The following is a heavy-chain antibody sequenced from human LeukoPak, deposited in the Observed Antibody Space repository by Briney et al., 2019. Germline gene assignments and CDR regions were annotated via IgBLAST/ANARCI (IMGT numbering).Heavy chain of an antibody. J-gene: IGHJ4*02. Sequence: GGSLRLSCAASGFTFSGYWMTWVRQAPGKGLEWVANIKRDGSEKYYVDSVEGRFTISRDNAKNSLYLQMNSLRAEDTAVYYCARGLGSTVTTGIGDYWGQGTLVTVSS. CDR3: ARGLGSTVTTGIGDY. CDR2: IKRDGSEK. V-gene: IGHV3-7*01. CDR1: GFTFSGYW. D-gene: IGHD4-17*01.